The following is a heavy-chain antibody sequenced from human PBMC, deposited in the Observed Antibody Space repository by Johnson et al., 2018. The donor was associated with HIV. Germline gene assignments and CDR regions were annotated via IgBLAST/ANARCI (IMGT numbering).Heavy chain of an antibody. V-gene: IGHV3-11*04. CDR1: GFSFSDYY. Sequence: QVQLVESGGGLVQPGGSLRLSCAASGFSFSDYYMTWIRQAPGKGLEWVSYISSSGGTKYYADSLKGRFTISRDNSKNTLYLQMNSLRAEDTAVYYCARDEPYNLNAFDIWGQGTMVTVSS. J-gene: IGHJ3*02. CDR2: ISSSGGTK. CDR3: ARDEPYNLNAFDI. D-gene: IGHD5-24*01.